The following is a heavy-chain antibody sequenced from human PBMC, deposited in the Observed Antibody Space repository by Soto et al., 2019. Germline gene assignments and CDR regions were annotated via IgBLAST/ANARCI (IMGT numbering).Heavy chain of an antibody. CDR3: ARRMEWELLIWFDP. Sequence: SETLSLTCTVSGGSISSSSYYWGWIRQPPGKGLEWIGSIYYSGSTYYNPSLKSRVTISVDTSKNQFSLKLSSVTAADTAVYYCARRMEWELLIWFDPLGEGTLVTVSS. V-gene: IGHV4-39*01. CDR1: GGSISSSSYY. J-gene: IGHJ5*02. D-gene: IGHD1-26*01. CDR2: IYYSGST.